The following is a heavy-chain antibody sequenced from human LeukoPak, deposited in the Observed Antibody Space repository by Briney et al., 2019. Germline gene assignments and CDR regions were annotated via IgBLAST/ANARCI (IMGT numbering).Heavy chain of an antibody. CDR2: ISYDGSNK. Sequence: GGSLRLSCAASGFTFSSYGMHWVRQAPGKGLEWVAVISYDGSNKYYADPVKGRFTISRDNSKNTLYLQMNSLRAEDTAVYYCAKVGRGWDYWGQGTLVTVSS. J-gene: IGHJ4*02. V-gene: IGHV3-30*18. D-gene: IGHD5-24*01. CDR1: GFTFSSYG. CDR3: AKVGRGWDY.